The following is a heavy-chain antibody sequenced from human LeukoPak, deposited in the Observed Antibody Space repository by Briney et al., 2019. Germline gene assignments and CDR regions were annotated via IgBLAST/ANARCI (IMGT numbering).Heavy chain of an antibody. V-gene: IGHV3-30*09. Sequence: PGRSLRLSCAASGFTFSSYAMHWVRQAPGKGLEWVAVISYDGSNKYYADSVKGRFAISRDNSKNTLYLQMNSLRAEDTAVYYCARAQGYYYDSSGYYSFDYWGQGTLVTVSS. CDR3: ARAQGYYYDSSGYYSFDY. CDR2: ISYDGSNK. CDR1: GFTFSSYA. D-gene: IGHD3-22*01. J-gene: IGHJ4*02.